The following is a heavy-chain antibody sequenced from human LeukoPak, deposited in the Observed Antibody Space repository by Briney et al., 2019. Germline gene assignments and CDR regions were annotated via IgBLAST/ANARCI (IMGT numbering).Heavy chain of an antibody. Sequence: SETLSLTCTVSGGSISSSSYYWGWIRQPPGKGLEWIGSIYYSGSTYYNPSLKSRVTISVDTSKNQFSLKLSSVTAAGTAVYYCARRGSGWYRNWFDPWGQGTLVTVSS. D-gene: IGHD6-19*01. J-gene: IGHJ5*02. CDR2: IYYSGST. CDR1: GGSISSSSYY. V-gene: IGHV4-39*01. CDR3: ARRGSGWYRNWFDP.